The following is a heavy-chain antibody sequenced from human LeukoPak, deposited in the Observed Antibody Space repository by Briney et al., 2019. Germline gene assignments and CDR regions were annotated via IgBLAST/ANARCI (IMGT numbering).Heavy chain of an antibody. CDR1: GFTFSIYS. J-gene: IGHJ4*02. CDR3: AKPLLTTVYAGAN. CDR2: ISGSGGST. Sequence: GGSLRLSCAASGFTFSIYSMDWVRQAPGKGLEWVSAISGSGGSTYYADSVKGRFTISRDNSKNTLYLQMNSLRAEDTAVYYCAKPLLTTVYAGANWGQGTLVTVSS. V-gene: IGHV3-23*01. D-gene: IGHD4-17*01.